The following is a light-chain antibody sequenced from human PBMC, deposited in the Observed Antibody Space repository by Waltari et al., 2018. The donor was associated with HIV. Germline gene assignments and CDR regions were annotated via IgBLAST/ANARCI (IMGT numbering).Light chain of an antibody. CDR3: QSFDTSLRGLRV. CDR1: SSNLGSGFD. J-gene: IGLJ3*02. CDR2: GDS. V-gene: IGLV1-40*01. Sequence: QSLLTQPPSVSGAPGHNVTISCTGTSSNLGSGFDVHWYQFLPGIAPKLLLYGDSIRPSGVPDPFPGSKTDTTASLAITGLQAEDDGEYVCQSFDTSLRGLRVFGGGTQLTVL.